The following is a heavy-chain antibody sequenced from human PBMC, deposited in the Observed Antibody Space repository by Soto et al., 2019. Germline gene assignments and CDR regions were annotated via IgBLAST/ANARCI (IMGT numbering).Heavy chain of an antibody. CDR2: ISAYNGNT. CDR3: ARDPQWPPDRY. D-gene: IGHD6-19*01. Sequence: ASVKVSCKASGYTFTSYAMHWVRQAPGQRLEWMGWISAYNGNTNYAQKLQGRVTMTTDTSTSTAYMELRSLRSDDTAVYYCARDPQWPPDRYWGQGTLVTVSS. J-gene: IGHJ4*02. V-gene: IGHV1-18*01. CDR1: GYTFTSYA.